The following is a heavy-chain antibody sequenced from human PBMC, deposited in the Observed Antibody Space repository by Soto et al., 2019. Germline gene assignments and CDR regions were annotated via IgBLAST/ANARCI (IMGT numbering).Heavy chain of an antibody. CDR2: INPSGGST. J-gene: IGHJ4*02. CDR3: ARGPRGGMATEVLDY. V-gene: IGHV1-46*03. Sequence: QVQLVQSGAEVKKPGASVKVSCKASGYTFTSYYMHWVRQAPGQGLEWMGIINPSGGSTSYAQKFQGRVTMTRDTSTSTVYMELSSLGSEDTAVYYCARGPRGGMATEVLDYWGQGTLVTVSS. D-gene: IGHD5-12*01. CDR1: GYTFTSYY.